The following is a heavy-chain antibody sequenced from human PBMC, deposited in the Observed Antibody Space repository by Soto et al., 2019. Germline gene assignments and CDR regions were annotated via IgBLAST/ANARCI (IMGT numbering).Heavy chain of an antibody. Sequence: GGSLRLSCAASGFTFSSYGMHWVRQAPGKGLEWVAVISYDGSDKYYADSVKGRFTISRDNSKNTLYLQMNSLRAEDTAVYYCAKVYYDSSGYRNGPIDYWGQGTLVTVSS. D-gene: IGHD3-22*01. J-gene: IGHJ4*02. CDR1: GFTFSSYG. V-gene: IGHV3-30*18. CDR2: ISYDGSDK. CDR3: AKVYYDSSGYRNGPIDY.